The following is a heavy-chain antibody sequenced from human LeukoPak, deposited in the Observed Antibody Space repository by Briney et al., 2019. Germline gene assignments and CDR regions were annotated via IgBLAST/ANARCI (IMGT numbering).Heavy chain of an antibody. J-gene: IGHJ3*02. CDR2: INHSGST. CDR1: GGSFSGYY. V-gene: IGHV4-34*01. Sequence: SETLSLTCAVYGGSFSGYYWSWIRQPPGKGLEWIGEINHSGSTNYNLSLKSRVTISVDTSKNQFSLKLSSVTAADTAVYYCARDLTMVRGVIIDAFDIWGQGTMVTVSS. D-gene: IGHD3-10*01. CDR3: ARDLTMVRGVIIDAFDI.